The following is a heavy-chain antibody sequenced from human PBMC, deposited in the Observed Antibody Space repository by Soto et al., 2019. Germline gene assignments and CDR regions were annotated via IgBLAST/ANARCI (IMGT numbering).Heavy chain of an antibody. CDR3: ASEIGGTYYDYYGMDV. CDR2: IIPIFGTA. V-gene: IGHV1-69*06. D-gene: IGHD1-1*01. Sequence: QVQLVQSGAEVKKPGSSVKVSCKASGGTFSSYAISWVRQAPGQGLEWMGGIIPIFGTANYAQKFQGRVTITADKSTSTAYMELSSLRSEDTAVYYCASEIGGTYYDYYGMDVWGQGTTVTVSS. J-gene: IGHJ6*02. CDR1: GGTFSSYA.